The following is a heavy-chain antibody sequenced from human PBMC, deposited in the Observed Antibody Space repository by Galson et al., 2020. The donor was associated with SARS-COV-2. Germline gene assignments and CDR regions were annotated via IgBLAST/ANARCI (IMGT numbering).Heavy chain of an antibody. CDR3: ARGAYYDLLTGYNYYYYGLDV. J-gene: IGHJ6*02. Sequence: GESLKISCAASGFTFSGYSMNWVRQAPGKGLEWVSYIFSSSSRILYADSVKGRFTISRDNAKNSLYLQMDSLRDEDTAVYYCARGAYYDLLTGYNYYYYGLDVWGQGTTVTVSS. V-gene: IGHV3-48*02. CDR2: IFSSSSRI. D-gene: IGHD3-9*01. CDR1: GFTFSGYS.